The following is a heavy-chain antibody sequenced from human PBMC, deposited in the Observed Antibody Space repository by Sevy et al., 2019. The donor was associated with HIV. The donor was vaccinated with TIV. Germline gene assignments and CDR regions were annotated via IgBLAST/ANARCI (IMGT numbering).Heavy chain of an antibody. CDR3: ARRYFDL. Sequence: GGSLRLSCKASGFSFTDFWMQWVRQVPGKGPEWVANINQDGSEMYYVDSVKGRFTISRDNAESALYLQMHGLRAEDAATYFCARRYFDLWGQGTVVTVSP. CDR1: GFSFTDFW. V-gene: IGHV3-7*01. J-gene: IGHJ4*02. CDR2: INQDGSEM.